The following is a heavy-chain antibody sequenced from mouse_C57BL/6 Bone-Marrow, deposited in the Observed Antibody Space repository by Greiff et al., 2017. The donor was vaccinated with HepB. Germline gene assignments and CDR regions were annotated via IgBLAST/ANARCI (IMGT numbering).Heavy chain of an antibody. CDR1: GYTFTSYW. CDR2: IDPSDSYT. J-gene: IGHJ4*01. CDR3: ARERNYGLYAMDY. D-gene: IGHD1-1*01. Sequence: VKLQQPGAELVKPGASVKLSCKASGYTFTSYWMQWVNQRPGQGLEWIGEIDPSDSYTNYNQKFKGKATLTVDTSSSTAYMQLSSLTSEDSAVYYCARERNYGLYAMDYWGQGTSVTVSS. V-gene: IGHV1-50*01.